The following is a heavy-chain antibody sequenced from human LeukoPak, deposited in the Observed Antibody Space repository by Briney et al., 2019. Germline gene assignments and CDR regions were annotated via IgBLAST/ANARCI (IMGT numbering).Heavy chain of an antibody. CDR1: GVSFSGYY. D-gene: IGHD2-2*01. J-gene: IGHJ4*02. V-gene: IGHV4-34*01. Sequence: SETLSLTCAVYGVSFSGYYWSWIPPPPGKGLECSGEINHSGSTNYNPSLTGRATTSVDTSKDQSSLKLSSVTAADTGVYYCARGGGIVVVPAAREWYYFDYWGEGTLVTVSS. CDR3: ARGGGIVVVPAAREWYYFDY. CDR2: INHSGST.